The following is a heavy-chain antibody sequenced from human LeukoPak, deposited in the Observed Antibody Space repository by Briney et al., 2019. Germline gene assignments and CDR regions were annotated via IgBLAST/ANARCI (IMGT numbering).Heavy chain of an antibody. J-gene: IGHJ4*02. CDR3: ATSFYYDSSGYYYAIAY. V-gene: IGHV4-4*07. D-gene: IGHD3-22*01. CDR1: GGPTSSFY. CDR2: IFTTGDT. Sequence: SETLSLTCTVSGGPTSSFYWSWIRQPAGKGLEWIGRIFTTGDTDYNPSLKSRVTMSVDTSKNQFSLKLTSVIAADTAVYYCATSFYYDSSGYYYAIAYWGQGILVTVSS.